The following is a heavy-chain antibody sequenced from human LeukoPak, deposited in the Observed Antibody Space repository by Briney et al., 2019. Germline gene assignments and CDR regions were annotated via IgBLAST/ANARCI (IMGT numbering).Heavy chain of an antibody. CDR3: AKDRGSGWRHNTFDY. Sequence: PGGSLRLSCAAPGFTFDDYAMHWVRQAPGKGLEWVSGISWNSGSIGYADSVKGRFTISRDNAKNSLYLQMNSLRAEDMALYYCAKDRGSGWRHNTFDYWGQGTLVTVSS. J-gene: IGHJ4*02. D-gene: IGHD6-19*01. V-gene: IGHV3-9*03. CDR2: ISWNSGSI. CDR1: GFTFDDYA.